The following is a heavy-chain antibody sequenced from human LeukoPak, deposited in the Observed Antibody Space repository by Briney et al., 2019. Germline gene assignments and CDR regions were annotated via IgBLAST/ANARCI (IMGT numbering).Heavy chain of an antibody. J-gene: IGHJ5*02. V-gene: IGHV1-2*02. CDR2: INPNSGGT. Sequence: ASVKVYCKASGYTFTGYYMHWVRQAPGQGLEWRGWINPNSGGTNYAQKFQGRVTMTRDTSISTAYMELSRLRSDDTAVYYCARDYCSSTSCPQHWFDPWGQGTLVTVSS. CDR1: GYTFTGYY. CDR3: ARDYCSSTSCPQHWFDP. D-gene: IGHD2-2*01.